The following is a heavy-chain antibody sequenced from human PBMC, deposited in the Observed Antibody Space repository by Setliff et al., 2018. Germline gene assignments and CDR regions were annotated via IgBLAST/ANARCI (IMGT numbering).Heavy chain of an antibody. V-gene: IGHV1-69*06. Sequence: SVKVSCKASGGTFSSYAISWVRQAPGLGLEWMGRIIPIFGTANYAQKLQGRVTITADKSTSTVYMELSSLRSEDTAVYYCARDLVLLGYQLDYWGQGTLVTVSS. D-gene: IGHD2-8*01. CDR2: IIPIFGTA. J-gene: IGHJ4*02. CDR1: GGTFSSYA. CDR3: ARDLVLLGYQLDY.